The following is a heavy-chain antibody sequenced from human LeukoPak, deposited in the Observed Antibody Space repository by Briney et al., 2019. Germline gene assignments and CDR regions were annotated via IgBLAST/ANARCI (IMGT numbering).Heavy chain of an antibody. D-gene: IGHD6-19*01. J-gene: IGHJ3*02. CDR3: ARNRGSGWYAFDI. CDR1: GYTFTGYY. V-gene: IGHV1-2*02. CDR2: INPNSGGT. Sequence: ASVKVSCKASGYTFTGYYMHWVRQAPGQGLEWMGWINPNSGGTNYAQKFQGRVTMTRDTSISTAYMELSRLRSGDTAVYYCARNRGSGWYAFDIWGQGTMVTVSS.